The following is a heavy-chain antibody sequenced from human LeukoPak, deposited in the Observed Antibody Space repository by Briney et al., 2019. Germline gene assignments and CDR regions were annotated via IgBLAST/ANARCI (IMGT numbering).Heavy chain of an antibody. CDR2: IYYSGST. J-gene: IGHJ4*02. V-gene: IGHV4-59*01. Sequence: PSETLSLTCTVSGVSISSYYWSWIRQPPGMGLEWIGYIYYSGSTNYNPSLKSRVTISVDTSKNQFSLKLSSVTAADTAVYYCARGDILTGYYIDYWGQGTLVTVSS. CDR1: GVSISSYY. D-gene: IGHD3-9*01. CDR3: ARGDILTGYYIDY.